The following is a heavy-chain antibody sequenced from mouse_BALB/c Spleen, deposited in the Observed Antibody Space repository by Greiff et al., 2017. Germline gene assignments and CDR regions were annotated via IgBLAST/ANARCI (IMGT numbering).Heavy chain of an antibody. CDR2: IDPSDSYT. CDR1: GYTFTSYW. Sequence: QVQLQQSGAELVKPGASVKMSCKASGYTFTSYWMHWVKQRPGQGLEWIGVIDPSDSYTSYNQKFKGKATLTVDTSSSTAYMQLSSLTSEDSAVYYCTSYDYDGFAYWGQGTLVTVSA. V-gene: IGHV1S127*01. J-gene: IGHJ3*01. CDR3: TSYDYDGFAY. D-gene: IGHD2-4*01.